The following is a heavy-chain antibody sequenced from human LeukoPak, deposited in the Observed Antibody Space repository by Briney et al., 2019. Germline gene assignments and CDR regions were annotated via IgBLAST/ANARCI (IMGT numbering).Heavy chain of an antibody. V-gene: IGHV4-31*03. CDR2: IYYSGST. J-gene: IGHJ3*02. CDR3: ARDKGSGPKNDAFDI. Sequence: SETLFLTCTVSGGSISSGGYYWSWIRQHPGKGLEWIGYIYYSGSTYYNPSLKSRVTISVDTSKNQFSLKLSSVTAADTAVYYCARDKGSGPKNDAFDIWGQGTMVTVSS. CDR1: GGSISSGGYY. D-gene: IGHD5-12*01.